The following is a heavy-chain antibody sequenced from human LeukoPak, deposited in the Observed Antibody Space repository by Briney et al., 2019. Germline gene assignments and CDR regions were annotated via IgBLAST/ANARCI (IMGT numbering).Heavy chain of an antibody. Sequence: SGGSLRLSCAPSGFTFSSIGMHWVRQAPGKGLEWLAFIRYDGSNKYYADSMKGRLTISRDNSKNTLYLEMNSLRPEDTAMYYCAKGRATAVANWYFGLWGRGTLVTVSS. CDR3: AKGRATAVANWYFGL. D-gene: IGHD5-18*01. J-gene: IGHJ2*01. CDR1: GFTFSSIG. V-gene: IGHV3-30*02. CDR2: IRYDGSNK.